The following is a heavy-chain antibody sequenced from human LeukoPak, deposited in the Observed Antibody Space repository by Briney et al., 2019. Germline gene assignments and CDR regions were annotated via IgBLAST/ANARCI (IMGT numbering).Heavy chain of an antibody. V-gene: IGHV3-30*18. CDR2: ISYDGSKK. CDR1: GFTFSNYD. D-gene: IGHD6-19*01. J-gene: IGHJ4*02. CDR3: AKSRLPYGSASYVRD. Sequence: PGGSLRLSCEASGFTFSNYDMHWVRQGPGKGLEWLAVISYDGSKKDYADSVKGRFTISRDDSENTLYLQMNSLRAEDTAVYYCAKSRLPYGSASYVRDWGQGTLVTVSS.